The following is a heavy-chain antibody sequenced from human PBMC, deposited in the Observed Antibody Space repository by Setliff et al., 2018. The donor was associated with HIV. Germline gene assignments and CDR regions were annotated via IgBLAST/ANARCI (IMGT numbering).Heavy chain of an antibody. CDR3: ARRHTAFDP. CDR2: IYYSGST. D-gene: IGHD5-18*01. V-gene: IGHV4-39*01. Sequence: KPSETLSLTCTVSGGSISSNNYFWGWIRQPPEKGLEWIGSIYYSGSTYYNPSLKSRVTISIDTSRNQFSLKLTSVTAAATAMYYCARRHTAFDPWGQGTLVTVSS. J-gene: IGHJ5*02. CDR1: GGSISSNNYF.